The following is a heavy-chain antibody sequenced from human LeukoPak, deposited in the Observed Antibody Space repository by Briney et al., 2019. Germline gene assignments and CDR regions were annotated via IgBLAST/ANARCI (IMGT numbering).Heavy chain of an antibody. Sequence: GGSLGLSCAASGFTFSSYGMHWVRQAPGKGLEWVAVIWYDGSNKYYADSVKGRFTISRDNSKNTLYLQMNSLRAEDTAVYYCARDRGQWELLAFDYWGQGTLVTVSS. CDR2: IWYDGSNK. CDR3: ARDRGQWELLAFDY. V-gene: IGHV3-33*01. D-gene: IGHD1-26*01. CDR1: GFTFSSYG. J-gene: IGHJ4*02.